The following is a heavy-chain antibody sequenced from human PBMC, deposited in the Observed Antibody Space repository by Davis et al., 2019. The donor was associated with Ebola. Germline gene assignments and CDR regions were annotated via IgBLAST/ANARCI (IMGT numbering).Heavy chain of an antibody. CDR2: INAGNGNT. D-gene: IGHD3-16*01. J-gene: IGHJ4*02. CDR1: GYTFTSYA. CDR3: ARDPGGGQPFDY. V-gene: IGHV1-3*01. Sequence: AASVKVSCKASGYTFTSYAMHWVRQAPGQRLEWMGWINAGNGNTKYSQKFQGRVTITRDTSASTAYMELSRLRSDDTAVYYCARDPGGGQPFDYWGQGTLVTVSS.